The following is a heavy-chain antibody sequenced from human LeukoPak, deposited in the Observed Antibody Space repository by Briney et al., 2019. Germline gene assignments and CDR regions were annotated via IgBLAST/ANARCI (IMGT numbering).Heavy chain of an antibody. CDR1: GFTFSRYR. CDR2: ISSSSSMT. V-gene: IGHV3-48*01. CDR3: AREVRGYSYGSDY. J-gene: IGHJ4*02. Sequence: PGGSLRLSCAASGFTFSRYRMNWVRQAPGKGLEWVSYISSSSSMTYNADSVKGRFTISRDNAKNSLYLQMNSLRAEDTAVYYCAREVRGYSYGSDYWGQGTLVTVSS. D-gene: IGHD5-18*01.